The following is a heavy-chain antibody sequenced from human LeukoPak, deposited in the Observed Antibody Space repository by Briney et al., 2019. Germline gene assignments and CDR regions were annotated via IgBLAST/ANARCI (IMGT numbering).Heavy chain of an antibody. CDR1: GFIFSSYA. Sequence: TGGSLRLSCATSGFIFSSYAMSWVRQAPGKGLEWVSAISGNGVSTYYADSVKGRFTISRDNSKNTMYLQMNSLRAEDTAVFYCAKGSQKIDYWGQGTLVTVSS. J-gene: IGHJ4*02. CDR3: AKGSQKIDY. V-gene: IGHV3-23*01. CDR2: ISGNGVST.